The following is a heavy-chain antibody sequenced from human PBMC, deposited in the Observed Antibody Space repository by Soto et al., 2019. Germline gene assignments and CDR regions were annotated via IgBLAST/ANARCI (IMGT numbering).Heavy chain of an antibody. CDR3: ARSYISSSYWFDP. J-gene: IGHJ5*02. CDR2: IIPILGIA. D-gene: IGHD6-6*01. CDR1: GGTFSSYT. V-gene: IGHV1-69*02. Sequence: GASVKVSCKASGGTFSSYTISWVRQAPGQGLEWMGRIIPILGIANYAQKFQGRVTITADKSTSTAYMELSSLRSEDTAMYYCARSYISSSYWFDPWGQGTLVTVSS.